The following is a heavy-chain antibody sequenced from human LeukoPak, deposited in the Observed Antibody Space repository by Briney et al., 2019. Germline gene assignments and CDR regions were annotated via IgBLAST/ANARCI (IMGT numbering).Heavy chain of an antibody. CDR1: GFTFSSYA. V-gene: IGHV3-30-3*01. CDR2: ISYDGSNK. J-gene: IGHJ6*02. Sequence: GGSLRLSCAASGFTFSSYAMHWVRQAPGKGLEWVAVISYDGSNKYYADSVKGRFTISRDNSKNTLYLQMNSLRAEDTAVYYCARGYGMDVWGQGTTVTVSS. CDR3: ARGYGMDV.